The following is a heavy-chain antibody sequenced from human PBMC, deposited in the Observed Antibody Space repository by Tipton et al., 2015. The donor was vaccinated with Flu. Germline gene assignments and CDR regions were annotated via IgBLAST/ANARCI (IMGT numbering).Heavy chain of an antibody. CDR1: GDSISSGTYY. D-gene: IGHD3-22*01. V-gene: IGHV4-61*02. Sequence: LRLSCTVSGDSISSGTYYWRWFRQPAGKGLEWIGRFYTSGSTSYNSSLKSRVTISVDTFKNQFSLKMTSVTAADAAVYYCAATSYYYDSSAPLRDCWGKGTQGTVSS. CDR2: FYTSGST. CDR3: AATSYYYDSSAPLRDC. J-gene: IGHJ4*02.